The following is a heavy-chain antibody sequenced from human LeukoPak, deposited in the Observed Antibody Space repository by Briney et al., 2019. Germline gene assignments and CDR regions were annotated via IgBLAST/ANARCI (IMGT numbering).Heavy chain of an antibody. CDR2: INPNSSGT. D-gene: IGHD1-26*01. V-gene: IGHV1-2*02. Sequence: ASVKVSCKASGYTFTSYGISWVRQAPGQGLEWMGWINPNSSGTNYAQKFQGRVTMTRDTSISTAYMELSRLRSDDTAVYYCARDPNWWELLSWGQGTLVTVSS. CDR1: GYTFTSYG. CDR3: ARDPNWWELLS. J-gene: IGHJ4*02.